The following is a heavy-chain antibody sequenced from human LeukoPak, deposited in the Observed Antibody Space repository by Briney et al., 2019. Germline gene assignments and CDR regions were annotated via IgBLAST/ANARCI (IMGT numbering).Heavy chain of an antibody. J-gene: IGHJ4*02. V-gene: IGHV3-21*01. CDR3: ARVPYDYGDYFDY. CDR2: ISSSSSYI. Sequence: GGSLRLSCAASGFTFSSYSMNWVRQAPGKGLEWVSSISSSSSYIYYADSVKGRFTISRDNAKNSLYLQMNSLRAEDTAVYYCARVPYDYGDYFDYWGQGTLVTVSS. CDR1: GFTFSSYS. D-gene: IGHD4-17*01.